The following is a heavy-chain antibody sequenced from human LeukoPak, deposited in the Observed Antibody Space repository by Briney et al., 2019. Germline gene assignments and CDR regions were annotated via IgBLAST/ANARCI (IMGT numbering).Heavy chain of an antibody. CDR2: ISISGGST. Sequence: GGSLRLSWAASGVTFTNYAMTWVRQAPGKGLEWVSGISISGGSTDYADSVKGRFTISRDNSKNTLYLQMNSLRAEDTAVYYCAKVPAGNKVEYWGQGTLVTVSS. CDR3: AKVPAGNKVEY. V-gene: IGHV3-23*01. D-gene: IGHD6-19*01. CDR1: GVTFTNYA. J-gene: IGHJ4*02.